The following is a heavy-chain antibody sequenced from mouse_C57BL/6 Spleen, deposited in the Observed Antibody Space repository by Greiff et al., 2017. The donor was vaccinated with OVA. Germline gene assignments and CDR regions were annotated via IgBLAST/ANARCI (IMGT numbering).Heavy chain of an antibody. Sequence: EVPLMESGRVLVKPGASLKLSCAASGFAFSSYSMSWVRQTPGKGLEWVARICAGDGDTYYPGNVKGRVTLSRDNAKNNLYLQLSHLKSEDTALYDCARYYYAGSSNGRFAYWGQGTLVTVSA. V-gene: IGHV5-4*01. CDR2: ICAGDGDT. CDR3: ARYYYAGSSNGRFAY. J-gene: IGHJ3*01. D-gene: IGHD1-1*01. CDR1: GFAFSSYS.